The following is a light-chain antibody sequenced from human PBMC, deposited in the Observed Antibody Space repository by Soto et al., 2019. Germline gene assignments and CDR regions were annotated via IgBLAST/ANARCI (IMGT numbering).Light chain of an antibody. Sequence: DIQMTQSPSTLSASVGDRVTITGRVSQSISSWLAWYQQTPGKAPKLLIYDASSLESGDPSRFSGSGSGTEFTLTISSLQPDDFATYYCQQYNIHSTFGQGTKVDIK. CDR1: QSISSW. CDR2: DAS. CDR3: QQYNIHST. V-gene: IGKV1-5*01. J-gene: IGKJ1*01.